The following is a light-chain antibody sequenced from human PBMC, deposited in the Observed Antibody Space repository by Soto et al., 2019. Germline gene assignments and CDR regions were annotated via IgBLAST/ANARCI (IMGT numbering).Light chain of an antibody. CDR2: GAS. V-gene: IGKV3-20*01. J-gene: IGKJ1*01. Sequence: EIVLTQSPGTLSLSPCEGATLSFSASQSVSSSYLAWYQQKPGQAPRLLIYGASSRATGIPDRFSGSGSGTDFTLTISRLEPEDFAVYYCQQYGSSPWTFGQGTKVDIK. CDR3: QQYGSSPWT. CDR1: QSVSSSY.